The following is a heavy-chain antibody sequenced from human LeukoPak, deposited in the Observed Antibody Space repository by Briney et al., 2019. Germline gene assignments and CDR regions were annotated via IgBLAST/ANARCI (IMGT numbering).Heavy chain of an antibody. Sequence: SETLSLTCTVPGGSISSSSYYWGWIRQPPGKGLEWIGSIYYSGSTYYNPSLKSRVTISVDTSKNQFSLKLSSVTAADTAVYYCARHPSRYYFDYWGQGTLVTVSS. CDR3: ARHPSRYYFDY. CDR1: GGSISSSSYY. V-gene: IGHV4-39*01. D-gene: IGHD6-13*01. J-gene: IGHJ4*02. CDR2: IYYSGST.